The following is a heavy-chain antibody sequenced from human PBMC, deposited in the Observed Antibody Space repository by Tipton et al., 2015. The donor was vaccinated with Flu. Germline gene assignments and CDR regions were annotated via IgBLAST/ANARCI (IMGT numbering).Heavy chain of an antibody. V-gene: IGHV3-21*01. J-gene: IGHJ3*02. CDR2: ISSSNTYI. CDR1: GFTFSYYT. Sequence: SLRLSCAASGFTFSYYTMNWVRQAPGKGLEWVSSISSSNTYIYYADSVKGRFTISRDNAKESLYLQMNSLGAEDTAVYYCARELSDYYDSSEGDAFDIWGRGTMVTVSS. CDR3: ARELSDYYDSSEGDAFDI. D-gene: IGHD3-22*01.